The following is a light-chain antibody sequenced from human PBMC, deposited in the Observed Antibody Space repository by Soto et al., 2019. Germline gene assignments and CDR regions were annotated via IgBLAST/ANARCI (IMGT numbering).Light chain of an antibody. J-gene: IGLJ1*01. CDR2: GNS. CDR1: SSNIGAGYD. CDR3: QSDDYSRSGRV. V-gene: IGLV1-40*01. Sequence: QSVLTQPPSVSGAPGQRVTISCTGTSSNIGAGYDVHWYQQLPGTAPKLLIYGNSNRPSGVPDRFSGSKSGTSASLAITGLQSEDEADYYCQSDDYSRSGRVFGIGTKVTVL.